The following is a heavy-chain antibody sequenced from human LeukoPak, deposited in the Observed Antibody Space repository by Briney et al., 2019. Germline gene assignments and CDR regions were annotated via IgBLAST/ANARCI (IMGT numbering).Heavy chain of an antibody. V-gene: IGHV1-2*02. D-gene: IGHD3-10*01. CDR1: GYTFTGYY. J-gene: IGHJ4*02. Sequence: ASVKVSCKASGYTFTGYYMHWVRQAPGQGLEWMGWINPNSGGTNYAQKFQGRVTMTRDTSISTAYMELSRLRSDDTAVYYCARESDMVRGVPFDYWGQGTLVTVSS. CDR2: INPNSGGT. CDR3: ARESDMVRGVPFDY.